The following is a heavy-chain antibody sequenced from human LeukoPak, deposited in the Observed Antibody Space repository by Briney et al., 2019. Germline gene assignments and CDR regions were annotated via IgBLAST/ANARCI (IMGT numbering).Heavy chain of an antibody. J-gene: IGHJ4*02. CDR3: ARDFGPHSYGIWLFDY. V-gene: IGHV3-48*03. CDR2: ISSSGSTI. D-gene: IGHD5-18*01. Sequence: HPGGSLRLSCAASGFTFSSYEMNWVRQAPGKGLEWVSYISSSGSTIYYADSVKGRFTISRDNAKNSLYLQMNSLRAEDTAVYYCARDFGPHSYGIWLFDYWGQGTLVTVSS. CDR1: GFTFSSYE.